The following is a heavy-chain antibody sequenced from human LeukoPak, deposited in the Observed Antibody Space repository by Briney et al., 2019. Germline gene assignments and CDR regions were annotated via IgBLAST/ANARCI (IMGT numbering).Heavy chain of an antibody. Sequence: SETLSLTCTVSGGSVSSGSYYWSWIRQPPGKGLEWIGYIYYSGSTNYNPSLKSRVTISVDTSKNQFSLKLSSVTAADTAVYYCARESRFNDEYYYYYGMDVWGQGTTVTVSS. D-gene: IGHD1-1*01. CDR1: GGSVSSGSYY. V-gene: IGHV4-61*01. CDR2: IYYSGST. J-gene: IGHJ6*02. CDR3: ARESRFNDEYYYYYGMDV.